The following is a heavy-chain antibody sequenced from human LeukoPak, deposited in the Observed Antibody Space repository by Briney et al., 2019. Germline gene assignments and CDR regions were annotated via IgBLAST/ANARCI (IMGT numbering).Heavy chain of an antibody. CDR1: GGSITSSSYH. Sequence: PSETLSLTCTVSGGSITSSSYHWGWIRQPPGEGLEWIGSIYYSGSTYYNPSLKSRVTISVDTSKNQFSLKLSSVTAADTAVYYCARAVEGSYYYDSSGYPDYWGQGTLVTVSS. CDR2: IYYSGST. D-gene: IGHD3-22*01. V-gene: IGHV4-39*07. J-gene: IGHJ4*02. CDR3: ARAVEGSYYYDSSGYPDY.